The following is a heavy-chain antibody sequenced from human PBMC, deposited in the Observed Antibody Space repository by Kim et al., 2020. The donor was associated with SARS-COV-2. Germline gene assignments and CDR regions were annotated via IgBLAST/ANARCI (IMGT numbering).Heavy chain of an antibody. CDR2: ISSSSSYI. CDR3: ARRIGAADATVGYFDL. J-gene: IGHJ2*01. Sequence: GGSLRLSCADSGFTFSSYNLNWVRQAPGKGLEWVSSISSSSSYIYYADSLRGRFTISRDNAQQSLYLQMDSLRADDTAVYYCARRIGAADATVGYFDLWGRGTLVTVSS. D-gene: IGHD6-25*01. V-gene: IGHV3-21*01. CDR1: GFTFSSYN.